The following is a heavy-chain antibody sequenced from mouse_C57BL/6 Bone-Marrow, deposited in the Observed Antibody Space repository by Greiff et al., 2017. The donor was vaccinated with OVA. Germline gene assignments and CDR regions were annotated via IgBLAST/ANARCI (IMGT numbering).Heavy chain of an antibody. D-gene: IGHD1-1*01. J-gene: IGHJ2*01. V-gene: IGHV1-81*01. Sequence: VMLVESGAELARPGASVKLSCKASGYTFTSYGISWVKQRTGQGLEWIGEIYPRSGNTYYNEKFKGKATLTADKSSSTAYMELRSLTSEDSAVYFCARWHYYGSSSYYFDYWGQGTTLTVSS. CDR3: ARWHYYGSSSYYFDY. CDR1: GYTFTSYG. CDR2: IYPRSGNT.